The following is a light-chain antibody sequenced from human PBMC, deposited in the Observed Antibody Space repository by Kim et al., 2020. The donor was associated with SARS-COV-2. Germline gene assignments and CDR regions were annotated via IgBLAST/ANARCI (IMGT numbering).Light chain of an antibody. CDR2: GAS. Sequence: EIVMTQSPATLSVSPGERATLSCRASQSVSNNLAWYQHKHGQPPRLLIYGASTRATGVPARFSGSGSGTDFTLTVSSLQSEDFAVYYCHQYNDWPPGDTFGQGTKLEIK. J-gene: IGKJ2*01. CDR1: QSVSNN. CDR3: HQYNDWPPGDT. V-gene: IGKV3-15*01.